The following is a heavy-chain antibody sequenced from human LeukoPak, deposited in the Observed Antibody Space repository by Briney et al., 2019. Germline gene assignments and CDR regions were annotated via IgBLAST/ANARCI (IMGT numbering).Heavy chain of an antibody. Sequence: SETLSLTCTVSGGSVGSYYWSWIRQPPGKGLEWIGYIYHSGSTYYNPSLKSRVTISVDRSKNQFSLKLSSVTAADTAVYYCARGRSSTSHTFDYWGQGTLVTVSS. J-gene: IGHJ4*02. CDR1: GGSVGSYY. CDR2: IYHSGST. CDR3: ARGRSSTSHTFDY. D-gene: IGHD2-2*01. V-gene: IGHV4-59*02.